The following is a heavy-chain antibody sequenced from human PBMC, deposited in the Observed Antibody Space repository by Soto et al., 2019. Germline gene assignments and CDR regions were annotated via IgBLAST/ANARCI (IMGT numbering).Heavy chain of an antibody. V-gene: IGHV1-18*01. J-gene: IGHJ4*02. Sequence: ASVKVSCKASSYTFTSYGISWVRQAPGQGLEWMGWISAYNGNTNYAQKLQGRVTMTTDTSTSTAYMELRSLRSDDTAVYYCARNSVVVPAALPILDYWGQGTLVTVSS. D-gene: IGHD2-2*01. CDR2: ISAYNGNT. CDR1: SYTFTSYG. CDR3: ARNSVVVPAALPILDY.